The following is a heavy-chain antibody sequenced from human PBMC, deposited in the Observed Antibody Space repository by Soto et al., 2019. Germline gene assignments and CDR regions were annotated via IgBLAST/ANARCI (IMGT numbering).Heavy chain of an antibody. CDR2: IKKDGSEK. J-gene: IGHJ4*02. Sequence: EVQLVESGGALVQRGGSLRLSCAASGFTFGDYWMSWVRQAPGKGLEWVAHIKKDGSEKYYVDSVKGRLTVSRDNAEKSLFLQMNSLRAEDMAVYYCAKFGSGYYTGLYFEYWGQGTLVTVSS. D-gene: IGHD3-3*01. V-gene: IGHV3-7*03. CDR1: GFTFGDYW. CDR3: AKFGSGYYTGLYFEY.